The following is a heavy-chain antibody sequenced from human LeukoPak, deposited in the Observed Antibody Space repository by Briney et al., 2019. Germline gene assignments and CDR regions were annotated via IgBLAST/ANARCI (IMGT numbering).Heavy chain of an antibody. V-gene: IGHV4-38-2*02. CDR3: ARDLLGFGESGAFDI. J-gene: IGHJ3*02. CDR2: IYHSGST. D-gene: IGHD3-10*01. Sequence: SETLSLTCTVSGYSISSGYYWGWIRQPPGKGLEWIGSIYHSGSTYYNPSLKSRVTISVDTSKNQFSLKLSSVTAADTAVYYCARDLLGFGESGAFDIWGQGTMVTVSS. CDR1: GYSISSGYY.